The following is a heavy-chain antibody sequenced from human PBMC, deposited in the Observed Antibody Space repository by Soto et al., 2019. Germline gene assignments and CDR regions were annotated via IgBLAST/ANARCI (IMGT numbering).Heavy chain of an antibody. V-gene: IGHV1-46*01. Sequence: QVQLVQSGADVKKPGTSVKVSCKAAGYSFTNYCMYWVRQAPGQGLEWMGMINPRTGSTRYAQKFQDSVTLTRDTSTTTVYMELSTLISDDTAVYYCVGDGGLLTASWHYDLWGPGTLVTVSS. CDR2: INPRTGST. J-gene: IGHJ2*01. CDR1: GYSFTNYC. D-gene: IGHD2-15*01. CDR3: VGDGGLLTASWHYDL.